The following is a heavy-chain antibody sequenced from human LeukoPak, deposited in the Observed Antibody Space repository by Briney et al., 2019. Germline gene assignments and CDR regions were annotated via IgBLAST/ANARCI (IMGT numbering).Heavy chain of an antibody. CDR1: GFTFSSYG. CDR3: ARVAVVGASWTNWFDP. J-gene: IGHJ5*02. CDR2: ISYDGSNK. D-gene: IGHD1-26*01. Sequence: GGSLRLSCAASGFTFSSYGMHWVRQAPGKGLEWVAVISYDGSNKYYADSVKGRFTISRDNSKNTLYLQMNSLRAEDTAVYYCARVAVVGASWTNWFDPWGQGTLVTASS. V-gene: IGHV3-30*03.